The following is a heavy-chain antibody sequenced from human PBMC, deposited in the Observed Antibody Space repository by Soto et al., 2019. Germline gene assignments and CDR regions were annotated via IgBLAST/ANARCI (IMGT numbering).Heavy chain of an antibody. D-gene: IGHD3-10*01. CDR3: VKRTIRGAADYFDC. Sequence: PGGSLRLSCAASGFTFSSYGMSWVRQAPGKGLEWVSGISGSGDSPYYADSVKGRFTISRDNSKNTLFLQMNTLRAEDTAVYYCVKRTIRGAADYFDCWGQGTLVTVSS. J-gene: IGHJ4*02. V-gene: IGHV3-23*01. CDR2: ISGSGDSP. CDR1: GFTFSSYG.